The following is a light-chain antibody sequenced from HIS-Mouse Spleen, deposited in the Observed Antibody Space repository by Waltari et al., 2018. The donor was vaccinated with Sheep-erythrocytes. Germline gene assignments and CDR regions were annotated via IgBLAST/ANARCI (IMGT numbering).Light chain of an antibody. Sequence: AIQLTQSISSLSASVGDRVTITCRASQGISSVLAWYQQKPGKAPKLLIYDASSLESGVPSRFSGSRSGTDFTLTISSLQPEDFATYYCQQFNNYPRTFGQGTKVEIK. J-gene: IGKJ1*01. CDR3: QQFNNYPRT. CDR1: QGISSV. V-gene: IGKV1D-13*01. CDR2: DAS.